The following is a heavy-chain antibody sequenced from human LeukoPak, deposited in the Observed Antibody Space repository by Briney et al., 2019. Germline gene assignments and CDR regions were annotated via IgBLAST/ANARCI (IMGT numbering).Heavy chain of an antibody. CDR1: GFTFSSYA. CDR2: ISYDGSNK. J-gene: IGHJ4*02. CDR3: ARDRACSGGSCYSIYFDY. D-gene: IGHD2-15*01. Sequence: PGRSLRLPCAASGFTFSSYAMHWVRQAPGKGLEWVAVISYDGSNKYYADSVKGRFTISRDNSKNTLYLQMNSLRAEDTAVYYCARDRACSGGSCYSIYFDYWGQGTLVTVSS. V-gene: IGHV3-30-3*01.